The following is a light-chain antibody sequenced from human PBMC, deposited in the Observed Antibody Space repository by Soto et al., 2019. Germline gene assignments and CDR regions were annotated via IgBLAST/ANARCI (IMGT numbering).Light chain of an antibody. CDR1: SSDVGNYDF. V-gene: IGLV2-23*02. J-gene: IGLJ2*01. CDR2: DVT. CDR3: SSLAPGDTFV. Sequence: QSVLTQPASVSGSPGQSITISCTGTSSDVGNYDFVSWYQQHPGKAPKFIIYDVTKRPSGVSDRFSGSKSDNTASLTISGLQAEDEADYYCSSLAPGDTFVFGGGTKLTVL.